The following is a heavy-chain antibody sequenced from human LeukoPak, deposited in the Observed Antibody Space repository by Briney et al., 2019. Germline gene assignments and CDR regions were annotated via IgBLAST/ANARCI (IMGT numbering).Heavy chain of an antibody. D-gene: IGHD5-18*01. CDR1: GGSISSYY. Sequence: SQTLSLTCTVSGGSISSYYWTWIRRPAGKGLEYLGRIHASGNTYYNPSLNSRVAISIDTSKNQFSLKVSSVAAADTAVYYCARDLGYGYYFYYYLDVWGKGITVTVSS. CDR3: ARDLGYGYYFYYYLDV. V-gene: IGHV4-61*02. J-gene: IGHJ6*03. CDR2: IHASGNT.